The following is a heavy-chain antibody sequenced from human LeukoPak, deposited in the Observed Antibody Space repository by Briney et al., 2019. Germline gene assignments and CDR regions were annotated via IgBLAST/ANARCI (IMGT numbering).Heavy chain of an antibody. Sequence: GGSLRLSCGASGFTFSDYYMSWIRQAPGKGLEWVSYIGSSSSYTNYADSVKGRFTISRDNAKNSLYLQMNSLRAEDTAVYYCARVWGSGGDYFDYWGQGTLVTVSS. CDR2: IGSSSSYT. CDR3: ARVWGSGGDYFDY. CDR1: GFTFSDYY. V-gene: IGHV3-11*05. D-gene: IGHD2-15*01. J-gene: IGHJ4*02.